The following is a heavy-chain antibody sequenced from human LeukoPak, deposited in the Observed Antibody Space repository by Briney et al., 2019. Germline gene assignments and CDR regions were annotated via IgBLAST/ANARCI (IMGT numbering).Heavy chain of an antibody. D-gene: IGHD3-16*01. CDR3: ARDNDSRDPPHFDY. J-gene: IGHJ4*02. Sequence: GGSLRLSCAASGFTFSSYTMNWVRQAPGKGPEWVSSITSSSSYIYYADSVKGRFTISRDNARNSLYLQMNSLRAEDTALYYCARDNDSRDPPHFDYWGQGTLVTVSS. CDR1: GFTFSSYT. V-gene: IGHV3-21*01. CDR2: ITSSSSYI.